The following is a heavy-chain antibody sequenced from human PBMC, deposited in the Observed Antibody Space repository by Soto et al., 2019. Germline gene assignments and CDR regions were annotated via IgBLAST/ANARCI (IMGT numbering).Heavy chain of an antibody. CDR2: ISWNSGSI. Sequence: EVQLVESGGGLVQPGRSLRLSCAASGFTFDDYAMHWVRQAPGKGLEWVSGISWNSGSIGYADSVKGRFTISRDNAKNSLYLQMNSLRAEDTALYYCAKDYGKGDRSGYQYYYYYYGMDVWGQGTTVTVSS. CDR1: GFTFDDYA. D-gene: IGHD3-22*01. J-gene: IGHJ6*02. CDR3: AKDYGKGDRSGYQYYYYYYGMDV. V-gene: IGHV3-9*01.